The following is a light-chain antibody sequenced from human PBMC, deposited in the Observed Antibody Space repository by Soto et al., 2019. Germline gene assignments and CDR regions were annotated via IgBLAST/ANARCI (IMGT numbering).Light chain of an antibody. CDR3: QQYDNLPPGT. V-gene: IGKV1-33*01. CDR1: QDISNS. CDR2: DAS. J-gene: IGKJ3*01. Sequence: DIQMTQSPSSLSASVGDRVTITCQASQDISNSLNWYQQKPGKAPKLLIYDASNLETGVPSRFSGGGSGTDFTFTISSLQPEDIATYYCQQYDNLPPGTFGPGTKVDIK.